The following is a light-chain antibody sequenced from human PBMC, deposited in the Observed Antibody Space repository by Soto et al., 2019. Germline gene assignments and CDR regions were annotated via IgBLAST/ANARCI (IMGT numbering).Light chain of an antibody. CDR3: QQYNTYWT. J-gene: IGKJ1*01. V-gene: IGKV1-5*01. CDR1: QSISTL. CDR2: DAS. Sequence: DIQMSQSPSTLSASIGDRVTITCRASQSISTLLAWYQQKPGKAPKLLIYDASSLESGVPSRFSGSGSGTEFTLTISSLQPDDFATYYCQQYNTYWTFGPGTKVDIK.